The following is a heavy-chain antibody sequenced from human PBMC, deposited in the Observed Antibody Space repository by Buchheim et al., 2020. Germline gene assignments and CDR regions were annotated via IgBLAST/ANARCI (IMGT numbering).Heavy chain of an antibody. D-gene: IGHD3-10*01. CDR3: ATYRGVRGVISYYGMDV. Sequence: EVQLLESGGGLVQPGGSLRLSCAASGFTFSSYAMSWVRQAPGKGLEWVSAISGSGGSTYYADSVKGRFTISRDNSKNTLDLQMNSLRAEDTAVYYCATYRGVRGVISYYGMDVWGQGTT. CDR2: ISGSGGST. V-gene: IGHV3-23*01. J-gene: IGHJ6*02. CDR1: GFTFSSYA.